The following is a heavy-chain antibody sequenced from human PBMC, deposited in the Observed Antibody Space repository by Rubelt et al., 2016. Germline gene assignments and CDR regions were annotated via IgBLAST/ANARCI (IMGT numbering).Heavy chain of an antibody. J-gene: IGHJ4*02. Sequence: QVQLVQSGAEVKKPGASVKVSCKASGYTFTSYAMHWVRQAPGQRLEWMGWINAGNGNTKYSQKFEGRVTITVETSGSTAYMELSSLRSEDTAVYYCARAQRIRLLMVYAPTFDYWGQGTLVTVSS. CDR1: GYTFTSYA. CDR3: ARAQRIRLLMVYAPTFDY. D-gene: IGHD2-8*01. CDR2: INAGNGNT. V-gene: IGHV1-3*01.